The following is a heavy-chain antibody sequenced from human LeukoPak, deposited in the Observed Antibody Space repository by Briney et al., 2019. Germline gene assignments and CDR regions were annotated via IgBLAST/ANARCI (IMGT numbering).Heavy chain of an antibody. D-gene: IGHD1-26*01. J-gene: IGHJ4*02. V-gene: IGHV3-11*03. CDR1: GFTFSDYY. Sequence: PGGSLRLSCAASGFTFSDYYLSGIRQAPGKGLEWVSYISSSSSYTNYADSVKGRFTISRDNAKNSLYLQMNSLRAEDTAVYYCGGWEWEPEGFAYWGQGTLVTVSS. CDR3: GGWEWEPEGFAY. CDR2: ISSSSSYT.